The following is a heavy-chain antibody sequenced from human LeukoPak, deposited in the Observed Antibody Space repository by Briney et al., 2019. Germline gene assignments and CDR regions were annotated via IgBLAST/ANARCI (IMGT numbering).Heavy chain of an antibody. CDR3: ARHGSRIAPTMYY. J-gene: IGHJ4*02. CDR2: ISYSEKT. D-gene: IGHD2-8*01. CDR1: GGFITSGNYY. Sequence: PSETLSLTCSVSGGFITSGNYYWGWIRQPPGMRLEWIGTISYSEKTYYNPSLQSRVSISVDTSKNQFSLELSSVTAADTAVYYCARHGSRIAPTMYYWGQGILVTVSS. V-gene: IGHV4-39*01.